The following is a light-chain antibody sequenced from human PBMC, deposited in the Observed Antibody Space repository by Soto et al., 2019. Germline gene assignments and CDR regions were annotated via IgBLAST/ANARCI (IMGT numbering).Light chain of an antibody. CDR2: DAS. CDR1: QSISSW. Sequence: DIQMTQSPSTLSASVGDRVTITCRASQSISSWLAWYQQKPGKAPKLLIYDASSLESGVPSRFSGSGSGTEFTLTISSLQPDDFATYYCQQYNSYWTFGQGTTRDIK. CDR3: QQYNSYWT. V-gene: IGKV1-5*01. J-gene: IGKJ1*01.